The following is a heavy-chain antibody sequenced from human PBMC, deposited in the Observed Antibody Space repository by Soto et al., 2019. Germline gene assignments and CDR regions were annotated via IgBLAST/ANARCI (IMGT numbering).Heavy chain of an antibody. D-gene: IGHD6-13*01. CDR3: ARDRQQLNWFDP. Sequence: ASVKVSCKASGYTFTSYAIHWVRQAPGQRLEWMGWINAGNGNTKYSQKFQGRVTITRDTSASTAYKELSSLRSEDTAVYYCARDRQQLNWFDPWGQGTLVTVSS. V-gene: IGHV1-3*01. J-gene: IGHJ5*02. CDR1: GYTFTSYA. CDR2: INAGNGNT.